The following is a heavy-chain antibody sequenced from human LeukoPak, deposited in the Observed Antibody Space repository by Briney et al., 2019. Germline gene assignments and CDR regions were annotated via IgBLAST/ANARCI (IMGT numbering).Heavy chain of an antibody. J-gene: IGHJ4*02. V-gene: IGHV3-74*01. CDR2: INDDGSAT. D-gene: IGHD6-13*01. Sequence: GGSLRLSCAASGFTFSNYWMHWVRQVPGKGLVWVSRINDDGSATFYADSVKGRFTISRDNAKNSLYLQMNSLRAEDTAVYYCAREPTYSSSWYTSCDYWGQGTLVTVSS. CDR3: AREPTYSSSWYTSCDY. CDR1: GFTFSNYW.